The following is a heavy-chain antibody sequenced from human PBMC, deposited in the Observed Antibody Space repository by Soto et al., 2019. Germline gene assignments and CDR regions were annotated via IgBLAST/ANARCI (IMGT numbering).Heavy chain of an antibody. CDR2: INPISGDT. CDR3: ARVSRIPYGMDV. J-gene: IGHJ6*02. CDR1: GYTFTGHY. V-gene: IGHV1-2*02. Sequence: ASVKVSCKASGYTFTGHYIHWVRQAPGQGLEWMGWINPISGDTNFAQKFQGRVTMTRDTSISTAYMDLSSLISGDTAVYYCARVSRIPYGMDVWGQGTTVTVSS.